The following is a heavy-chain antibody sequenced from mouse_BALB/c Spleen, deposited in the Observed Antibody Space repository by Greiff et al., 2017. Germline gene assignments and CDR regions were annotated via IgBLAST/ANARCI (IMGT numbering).Heavy chain of an antibody. J-gene: IGHJ3*01. D-gene: IGHD2-3*01. V-gene: IGHV1-67*01. CDR2: ISTYSGNT. Sequence: VHLVESGPELVRPGVSVKISCKGSGYTFTDYAMHWVKQSHAKSLEWIGVISTYSGNTNYNQKFKGKATMTVDKSSSTAYMELARLTSEDSAIYYCARHGYYPWFAYWGQGTLVTVSA. CDR1: GYTFTDYA. CDR3: ARHGYYPWFAY.